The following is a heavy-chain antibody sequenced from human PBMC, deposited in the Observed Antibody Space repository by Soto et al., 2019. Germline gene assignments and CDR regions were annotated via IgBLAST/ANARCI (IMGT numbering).Heavy chain of an antibody. CDR1: GFTFSTYW. CDR3: ARDWGAPGRGSAFGYYYHFGMDV. D-gene: IGHD3-16*01. J-gene: IGHJ6*02. CDR2: IKEDGSEE. V-gene: IGHV3-7*05. Sequence: EVQLVESGGGLVQPGGSVRLSCAASGFTFSTYWMNWVRQAPGKGLEWVANIKEDGSEEYYVDSVKGRFTISRDNAKNSLYLDMNSLRGEDTAVYYCARDWGAPGRGSAFGYYYHFGMDVWGQGTTVTVPS.